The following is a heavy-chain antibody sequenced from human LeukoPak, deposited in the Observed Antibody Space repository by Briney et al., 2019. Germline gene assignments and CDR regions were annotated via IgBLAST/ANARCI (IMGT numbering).Heavy chain of an antibody. V-gene: IGHV1-2*02. CDR2: INPNSGGT. J-gene: IGHJ4*02. D-gene: IGHD3-22*01. Sequence: ASVKVSCKASGYTFTGYYIHWVRQAPGQGLEWMGWINPNSGGTNYAQKFQGRVTMTRDTSISTAYMELSRLIYDDTAIYYCARDMKGDGSSGPIEYWGQGTLLIVSS. CDR1: GYTFTGYY. CDR3: ARDMKGDGSSGPIEY.